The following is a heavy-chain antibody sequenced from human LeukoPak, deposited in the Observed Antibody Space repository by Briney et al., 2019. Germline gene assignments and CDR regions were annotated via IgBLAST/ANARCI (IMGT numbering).Heavy chain of an antibody. Sequence: PSQTLSLTCTVSGGSISSGDYYWSWIRQPPGKGLEWIGYIYDTGSTNYNPSLKSRVTISIDTSKNQFSLKLTSVTAADTAVYYCARHETYSSWTSSFDYWGQGTLVTVSS. CDR3: ARHETYSSWTSSFDY. CDR1: GGSISSGDYY. J-gene: IGHJ4*02. V-gene: IGHV4-61*08. D-gene: IGHD6-13*01. CDR2: IYDTGST.